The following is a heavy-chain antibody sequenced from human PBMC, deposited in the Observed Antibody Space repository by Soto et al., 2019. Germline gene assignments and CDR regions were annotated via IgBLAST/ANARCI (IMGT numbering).Heavy chain of an antibody. D-gene: IGHD3-3*01. V-gene: IGHV4-34*01. CDR1: GGSFSGYY. CDR3: ARGLGPYYDFWSGYSYYGMDV. Sequence: SSETLSLTCAVYGGSFSGYYRSWIRQPPGKGLEWIGEINHSGSTNYNPSLKSRVTISVDTSKNQFSLKLSSVTAADTAVYYCARGLGPYYDFWSGYSYYGMDVWGQGTTVTVSS. CDR2: INHSGST. J-gene: IGHJ6*02.